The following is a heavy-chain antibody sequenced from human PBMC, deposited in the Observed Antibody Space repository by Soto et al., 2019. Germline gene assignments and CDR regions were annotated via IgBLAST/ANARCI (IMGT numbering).Heavy chain of an antibody. V-gene: IGHV1-69*13. CDR1: GGTFSSYA. J-gene: IGHJ6*02. CDR2: IIPIFGTA. D-gene: IGHD3-10*01. CDR3: ARDLAPITMVRGASDYYYYGMDV. Sequence: ASVKVSCKASGGTFSSYAISWVRQAPGQGLEWMGGIIPIFGTANYAQKFQGRVTITADESTSTAYMELSSLRSEDTAVYYCARDLAPITMVRGASDYYYYGMDVWGQGTTVTVSS.